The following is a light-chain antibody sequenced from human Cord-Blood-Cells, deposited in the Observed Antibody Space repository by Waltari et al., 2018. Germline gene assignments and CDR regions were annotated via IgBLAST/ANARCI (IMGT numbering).Light chain of an antibody. V-gene: IGLV2-23*01. J-gene: IGLJ3*02. Sequence: QSALTQPASVSGSPGQSITISCTGTSSDVGSYNLVSWYQQHPGKAPTRMIYAGSKRPSGVSNRFSGSKSVNTASLTISGLQAEDEADYYCCSYAGSSTYWVFGGGTKLTVL. CDR1: SSDVGSYNL. CDR2: AGS. CDR3: CSYAGSSTYWV.